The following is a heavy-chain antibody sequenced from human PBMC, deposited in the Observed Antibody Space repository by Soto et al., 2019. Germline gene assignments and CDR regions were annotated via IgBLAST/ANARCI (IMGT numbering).Heavy chain of an antibody. D-gene: IGHD3-3*01. CDR1: GDSFTSYP. CDR2: IIPMFGTP. J-gene: IGHJ4*02. V-gene: IGHV1-69*06. Sequence: QVQLVQSGAEVKKPGSSVKVSCKASGDSFTSYPISWVRQAPGQGLEWMGGIIPMFGTPNYAQKFQGRLTITADKSTSTAYMELSGLRSEDTAVYYCARNGVAGMDFWSQGTLVTVSS. CDR3: ARNGVAGMDF.